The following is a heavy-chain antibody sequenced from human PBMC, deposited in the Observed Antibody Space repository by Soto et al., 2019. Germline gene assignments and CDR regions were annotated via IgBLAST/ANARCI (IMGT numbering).Heavy chain of an antibody. V-gene: IGHV4-30-4*01. J-gene: IGHJ4*02. D-gene: IGHD2-8*02. CDR2: IYYSGST. Sequence: SETLSLTCTVSGGSVSSRDYYWTWVRQPPGKGLEWIAYIYYSGSTFYNPSLKSRVTISIDTSKNQFSLRLNSVTAADTAVYYCARVPRGRSGLPYFDYWGQGALLSVS. CDR1: GGSVSSRDYY. CDR3: ARVPRGRSGLPYFDY.